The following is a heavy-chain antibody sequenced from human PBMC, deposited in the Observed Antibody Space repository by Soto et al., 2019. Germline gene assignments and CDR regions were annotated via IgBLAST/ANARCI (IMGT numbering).Heavy chain of an antibody. J-gene: IGHJ3*02. Sequence: RGESEKISYKGAGYSFSNYWIGWVRQIPGKGLEWMGIIYPGDSDTRYSPSFQGQVTISVDKSISTAYLQWSSLKASDTAMYYCARRALVEDAFDIRGERTMCTVS. V-gene: IGHV5-51*01. D-gene: IGHD1-26*01. CDR1: GYSFSNYW. CDR3: ARRALVEDAFDI. CDR2: IYPGDSDT.